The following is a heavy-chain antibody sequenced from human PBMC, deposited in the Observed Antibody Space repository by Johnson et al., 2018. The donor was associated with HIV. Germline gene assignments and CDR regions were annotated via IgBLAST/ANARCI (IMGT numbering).Heavy chain of an antibody. Sequence: EQLVESGGGLVQPGGSLRLSCAASGFTFSSYDMHWVRQATGKGLEWVSAIGTAGDTYYPGSVKGRFTISRENAKNSLYLQMNSLRAGDTAVYYCAREGMYSSYQGSFDIWGQGTMVTVSS. CDR2: IGTAGDT. J-gene: IGHJ3*02. D-gene: IGHD6-6*01. CDR1: GFTFSSYD. V-gene: IGHV3-13*01. CDR3: AREGMYSSYQGSFDI.